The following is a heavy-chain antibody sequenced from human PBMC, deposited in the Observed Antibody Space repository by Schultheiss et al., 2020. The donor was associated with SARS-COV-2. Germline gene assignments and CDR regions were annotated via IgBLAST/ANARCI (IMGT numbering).Heavy chain of an antibody. CDR1: GFTFSSYA. CDR2: ISGSGGST. CDR3: AKGGWLEY. D-gene: IGHD3-9*01. V-gene: IGHV3-23*01. Sequence: GESLKISCAASGFTFSSYAMSWVRQAPGKGLEWVSAISGSGGSTYYADSAKGRFTISRDNSKNTLYLQMNSLRAEDTAVYYCAKGGWLEYWGQGTLVTVSS. J-gene: IGHJ4*02.